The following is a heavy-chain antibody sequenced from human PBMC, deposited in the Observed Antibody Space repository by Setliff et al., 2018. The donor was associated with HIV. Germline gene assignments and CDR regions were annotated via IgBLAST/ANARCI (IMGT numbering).Heavy chain of an antibody. CDR3: ARDRSVPGTYRYFDY. V-gene: IGHV4-39*07. J-gene: IGHJ4*02. CDR2: IYYSGRT. CDR1: GGSISSSSYY. D-gene: IGHD2-2*01. Sequence: SETLSLTCTVSGGSISSSSYYWGWIRQPPGKGLEWIGSIYYSGRTNYNPSLKSRVSISVDTSENQFSLKLTSVTAADTAVYYCARDRSVPGTYRYFDYWSQGTLVTVSS.